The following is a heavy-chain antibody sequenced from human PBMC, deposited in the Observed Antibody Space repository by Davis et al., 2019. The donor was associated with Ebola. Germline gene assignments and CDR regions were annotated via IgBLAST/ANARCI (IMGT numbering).Heavy chain of an antibody. Sequence: GESLKISCAASGFSFSNCAMSWVRQVLGKGLEWVSGISGSGNGDGPYYADSVKGRFTISRDNSKNTVYLQMNSLRAEDTAVYYCAKDRVFDPWGQGTLVTVSS. CDR3: AKDRVFDP. V-gene: IGHV3-23*01. J-gene: IGHJ5*02. CDR2: ISGSGNGDGP. CDR1: GFSFSNCA.